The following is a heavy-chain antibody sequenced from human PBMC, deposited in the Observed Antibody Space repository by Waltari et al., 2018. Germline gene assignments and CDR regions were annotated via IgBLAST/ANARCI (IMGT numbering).Heavy chain of an antibody. J-gene: IGHJ4*02. CDR2: INPSGGNT. V-gene: IGHV1-46*01. CDR3: ARVETTVSPGHYFDY. D-gene: IGHD4-17*01. CDR1: GYTFTSYY. Sequence: QVQLVQSGAEVKKPGASVKVSCKASGYTFTSYYMHWVRQAPGQGLEWMGIINPSGGNTSYAQKFQGRVTMTRDTSTSTVYMELSSLRSEDTAVYYCARVETTVSPGHYFDYWGQGTLVTVSS.